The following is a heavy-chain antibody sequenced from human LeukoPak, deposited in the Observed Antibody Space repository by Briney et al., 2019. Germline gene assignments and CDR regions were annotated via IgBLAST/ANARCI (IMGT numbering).Heavy chain of an antibody. J-gene: IGHJ4*02. CDR3: EKGRGIYGGYPLMDY. Sequence: RPGGSLRLSCAASGFTFSSYGMHWVRQAPGKGLEWVAVISYDGSNKYYADSVKGRFTISRDNSKNTLYLQMNSLRAEDTAVYYCEKGRGIYGGYPLMDYGGREPRVTVSS. D-gene: IGHD5-12*01. CDR2: ISYDGSNK. CDR1: GFTFSSYG. V-gene: IGHV3-30*18.